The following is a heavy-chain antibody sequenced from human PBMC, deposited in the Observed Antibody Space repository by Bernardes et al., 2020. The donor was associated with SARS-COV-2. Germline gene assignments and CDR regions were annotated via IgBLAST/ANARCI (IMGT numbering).Heavy chain of an antibody. CDR1: GFTFSNYD. D-gene: IGHD2-15*01. V-gene: IGHV3-30*03. J-gene: IGHJ4*02. CDR2: ISYDGTNK. CDR3: ARAKDLDY. Sequence: SLRLSCAASGFTFSNYDIHWVRQAPGKGLEWVSIISYDGTNKYYADSVKGRFTISRDDSKNTVYLQMNSLRAEDTAMYYCARAKDLDYWGQGTLVTVSS.